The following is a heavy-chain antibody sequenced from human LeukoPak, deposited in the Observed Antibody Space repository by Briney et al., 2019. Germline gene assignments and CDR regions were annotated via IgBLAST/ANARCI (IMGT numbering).Heavy chain of an antibody. J-gene: IGHJ6*03. CDR2: IYYSGST. Sequence: PSETLSLTCTVSGGSISSYYWSWIRQPPGRGLEWIGYIYYSGSTNYNPSLKSRVTISVDTSKNQFSLKLSSVTAADTAVYYCARMGAGGYYYYYMDVWGKGTTVTVSS. V-gene: IGHV4-59*01. CDR3: ARMGAGGYYYYYMDV. CDR1: GGSISSYY. D-gene: IGHD3-16*01.